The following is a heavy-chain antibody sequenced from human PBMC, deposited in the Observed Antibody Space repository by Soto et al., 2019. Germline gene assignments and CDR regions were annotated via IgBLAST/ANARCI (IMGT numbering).Heavy chain of an antibody. Sequence: QVQLVESGGGVVQPGRSLRLSCAASGFTFSSYAMHWVRQAPGKGLGWVAVISYDGSNKYYADSVKGRFTISRDNSKDTLYLQMNSLRAEDTAVYYCARVDATYRELNWFDPWGQGTLVTVSS. D-gene: IGHD1-26*01. J-gene: IGHJ5*02. CDR2: ISYDGSNK. CDR1: GFTFSSYA. CDR3: ARVDATYRELNWFDP. V-gene: IGHV3-30-3*01.